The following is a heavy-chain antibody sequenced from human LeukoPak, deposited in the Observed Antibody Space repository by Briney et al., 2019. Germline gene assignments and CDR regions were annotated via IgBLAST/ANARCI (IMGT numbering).Heavy chain of an antibody. Sequence: PGGSLRLSCAASGFTFSSYAMSWVRQAPGKGLEWVSAISGSGGSTYYADSVKGRFTISRDNSKNTLYLQMNSLRAEDTAVYYCARDRGSQPFIDYWGQGTLVTVSS. J-gene: IGHJ4*02. CDR2: ISGSGGST. CDR1: GFTFSSYA. D-gene: IGHD1-26*01. V-gene: IGHV3-23*01. CDR3: ARDRGSQPFIDY.